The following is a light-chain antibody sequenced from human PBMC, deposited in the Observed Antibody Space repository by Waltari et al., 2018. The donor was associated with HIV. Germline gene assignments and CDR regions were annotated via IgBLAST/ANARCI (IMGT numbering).Light chain of an antibody. J-gene: IGLJ1*01. CDR3: TPWNDSLSGYV. CDR2: RNN. V-gene: IGLV1-47*01. Sequence: QSVLTQPPSASGTPGQRVTISCSGSSSNIGRNYVYWYQQLPGTAPKLLIYRNNQRPSGVPGRFSGSKSGTSASLAISGVRSEDEADYDCTPWNDSLSGYVFGTGTKVTV. CDR1: SSNIGRNY.